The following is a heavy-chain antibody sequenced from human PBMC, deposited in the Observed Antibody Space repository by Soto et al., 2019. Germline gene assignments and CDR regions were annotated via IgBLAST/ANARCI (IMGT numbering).Heavy chain of an antibody. CDR2: IRANNGNT. V-gene: IGHV1-18*01. J-gene: IGHJ4*02. Sequence: ASVKVSCKASGYTFTSYAMNWVRQAPGQGLEWMGWIRANNGNTDYAQKLQGRVTMTTDTSTSTAYMELSSLRSEDTAVYYCAREMGATNDYWGQGTLVTVSS. CDR3: AREMGATNDY. D-gene: IGHD1-26*01. CDR1: GYTFTSYA.